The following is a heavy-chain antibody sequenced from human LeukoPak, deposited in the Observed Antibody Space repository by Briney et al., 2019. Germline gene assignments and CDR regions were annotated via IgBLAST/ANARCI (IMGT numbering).Heavy chain of an antibody. CDR3: AGIRPTEWLLTD. CDR2: IYYSGST. J-gene: IGHJ4*02. Sequence: SEILSLTCTVSGGSISSYYWSWIRQPPGKGLEWIGYIYYSGSTNYNPSLKSRVTISVDTSKNQFSLKLSSVTAADTAVYYCAGIRPTEWLLTDWGQETLVTVSS. D-gene: IGHD3-3*01. V-gene: IGHV4-59*13. CDR1: GGSISSYY.